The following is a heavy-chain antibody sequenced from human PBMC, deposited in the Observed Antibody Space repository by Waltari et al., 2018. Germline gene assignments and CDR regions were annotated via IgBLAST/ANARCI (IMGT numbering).Heavy chain of an antibody. Sequence: QVQLVQSGAEVKKPGSSVKVSCKASGGTFSSYAISWVRQDPGQGLEWMGGILPIYGTANYAQKFQGRVTITTDESTSTAYMELSSLRSEDTAVYYCAMSRMIAVAGTHFAYWGQGTLVTVSS. CDR2: ILPIYGTA. CDR3: AMSRMIAVAGTHFAY. CDR1: GGTFSSYA. V-gene: IGHV1-69*05. D-gene: IGHD6-19*01. J-gene: IGHJ4*02.